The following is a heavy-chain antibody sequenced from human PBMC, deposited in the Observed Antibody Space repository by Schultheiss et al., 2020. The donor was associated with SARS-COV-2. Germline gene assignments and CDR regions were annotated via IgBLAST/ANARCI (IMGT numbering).Heavy chain of an antibody. CDR3: ASAEEQCFGGSCQTGRAPY. CDR1: GFTFSSYA. V-gene: IGHV3-30*04. CDR2: ISYDGSNK. D-gene: IGHD3-3*01. J-gene: IGHJ4*02. Sequence: GGSLRLSCAASGFTFSSYAMHWVRQAPGKGLEWVAVISYDGSNKYYADSVKGRFTISRDNSKNTLYLEMDSLRADDTAIYYCASAEEQCFGGSCQTGRAPYWGQGTLVTVSS.